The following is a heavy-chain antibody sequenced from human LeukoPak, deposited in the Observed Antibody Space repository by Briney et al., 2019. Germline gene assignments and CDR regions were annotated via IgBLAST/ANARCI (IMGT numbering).Heavy chain of an antibody. J-gene: IGHJ2*01. CDR3: AGAVVMTPMGFWYFDL. Sequence: TSETLSLTCGVYGGSFSGYQWGWIPHYPGKGLEWIGEISHTGSTKYNPSLKSRVTISGDTSKTQFSQKLTSVTAADTAVYYCAGAVVMTPMGFWYFDLWGRGILVTISS. V-gene: IGHV4-34*01. D-gene: IGHD2-21*02. CDR2: ISHTGST. CDR1: GGSFSGYQ.